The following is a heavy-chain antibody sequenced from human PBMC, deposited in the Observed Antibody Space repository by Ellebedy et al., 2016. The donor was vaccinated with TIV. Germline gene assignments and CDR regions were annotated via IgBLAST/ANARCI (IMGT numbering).Heavy chain of an antibody. V-gene: IGHV4-59*01. Sequence: MPSETLSLTCTVSGGSISIYYWSWIRQPPGKGLEWIGYIYHSGSTNYNPSLKSRVTISVDTSKNQFSLKLSSVTAADTAVYYCARGGYSYGYPYNWFDPWGQGTLVTVSS. CDR3: ARGGYSYGYPYNWFDP. CDR2: IYHSGST. J-gene: IGHJ5*02. D-gene: IGHD5-18*01. CDR1: GGSISIYY.